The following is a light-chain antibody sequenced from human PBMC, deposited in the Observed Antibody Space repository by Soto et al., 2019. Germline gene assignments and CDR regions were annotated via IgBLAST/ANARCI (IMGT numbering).Light chain of an antibody. V-gene: IGKV3-20*01. CDR2: AGS. CDR1: QSVSSSY. J-gene: IGKJ2*01. Sequence: EIVLTQSPGTLSLSPGERAKLSCRASQSVSSSYIAWYQQIPGQVPRLLIYAGSSRATGIPDRFSGSWSGTDFTLTISRLEPEDLAVYYCQQYGSSPYTFDQGTKLEIK. CDR3: QQYGSSPYT.